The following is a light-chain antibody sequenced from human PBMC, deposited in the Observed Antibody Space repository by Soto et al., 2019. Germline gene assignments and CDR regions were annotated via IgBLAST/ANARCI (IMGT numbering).Light chain of an antibody. CDR3: SSYTTSSSYV. V-gene: IGLV2-14*01. CDR2: EVS. CDR1: SSDVGGYDY. Sequence: QSVLTQPASASGSPGQSITMSCTGTSSDVGGYDYVSWYQQHPGEVPKLIIFEVSSRPAWISNRFSDSKSGNTASLTISGLQAEDEADYYCSSYTTSSSYVFGTGTKVTVL. J-gene: IGLJ1*01.